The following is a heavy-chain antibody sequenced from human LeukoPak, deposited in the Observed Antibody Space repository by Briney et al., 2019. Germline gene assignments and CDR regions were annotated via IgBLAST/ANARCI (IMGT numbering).Heavy chain of an antibody. CDR1: GGTFSSYA. D-gene: IGHD3-22*01. J-gene: IGHJ4*02. Sequence: SVKVSCKASGGTFSSYAISWVRQAPGQGLEWMGRIIPILGIASYAQKFQGRVTITADKSTSTAYMELSSLRSEDTAVYYCASPYYYDSSGYETGDYWGQGTLVTVSS. CDR2: IIPILGIA. CDR3: ASPYYYDSSGYETGDY. V-gene: IGHV1-69*04.